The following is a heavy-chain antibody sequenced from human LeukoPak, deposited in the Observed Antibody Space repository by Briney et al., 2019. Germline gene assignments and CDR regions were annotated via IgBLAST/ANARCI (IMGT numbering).Heavy chain of an antibody. D-gene: IGHD1-26*01. CDR3: ARDRNPFQWELVDWMGDY. Sequence: PGGSLRLSCAASGFTFSSYAMHWVRQAPGKGLEWVAVISYDGSNKYYADSVKGRFTISRDNSKNTLYLQMNSLRAEDTAVYYCARDRNPFQWELVDWMGDYWGQGTLVTVSS. J-gene: IGHJ4*02. CDR2: ISYDGSNK. CDR1: GFTFSSYA. V-gene: IGHV3-30-3*01.